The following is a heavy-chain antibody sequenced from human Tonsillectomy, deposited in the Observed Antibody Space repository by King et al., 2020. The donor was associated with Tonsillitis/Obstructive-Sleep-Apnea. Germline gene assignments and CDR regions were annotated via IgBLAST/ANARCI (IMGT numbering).Heavy chain of an antibody. J-gene: IGHJ4*02. D-gene: IGHD5-18*01. Sequence: LQLQESGPGLVKPSETLSLTCTVSGGSISSSSYYWGWIRQPPGKGLEWIGSIYYSGSTYYNPSLKSRVTISVDTSKNQFSLKLSSVTAADTAVYYCARQSSYGYFYLGYWGQGTLVTVSS. CDR3: ARQSSYGYFYLGY. CDR1: GGSISSSSYY. V-gene: IGHV4-39*01. CDR2: IYYSGST.